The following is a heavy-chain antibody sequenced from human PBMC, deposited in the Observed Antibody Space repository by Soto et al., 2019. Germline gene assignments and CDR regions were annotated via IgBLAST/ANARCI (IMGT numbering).Heavy chain of an antibody. V-gene: IGHV4-39*07. CDR3: AREAYDSSGSLIDY. D-gene: IGHD3-22*01. J-gene: IGHJ4*02. Sequence: PSETLSLTCTASGGSISSSSYYWGWIRQPPGKGLEWIGSIYYSGSTYYNPSLKSRVTISVDKSKNQFSLKLSSVTAADTAVYYCAREAYDSSGSLIDYWGQGTLVTVSS. CDR2: IYYSGST. CDR1: GGSISSSSYY.